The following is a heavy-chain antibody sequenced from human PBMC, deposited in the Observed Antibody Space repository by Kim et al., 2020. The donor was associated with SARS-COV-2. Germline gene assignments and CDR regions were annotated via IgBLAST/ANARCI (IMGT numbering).Heavy chain of an antibody. J-gene: IGHJ5*02. CDR1: GGSFSGYY. D-gene: IGHD3-10*01. V-gene: IGHV4-34*01. CDR2: INHSGST. CDR3: ARGQDYYGSGSYLPWFDP. Sequence: SETLSLTCAVYGGSFSGYYWSWIRQPPGKGLEWIGEINHSGSTNYNPSLKSRVTISVDTSKNQFSLKLSSVTAADTAVYYCARGQDYYGSGSYLPWFDPWGQGTLVTVSS.